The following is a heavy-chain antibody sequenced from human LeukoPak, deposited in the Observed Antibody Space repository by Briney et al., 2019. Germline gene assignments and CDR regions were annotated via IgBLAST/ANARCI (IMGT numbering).Heavy chain of an antibody. CDR3: AREWPHPLDAFDI. Sequence: AETLSLSCAASGGSISSYYWSWIRQPPGKGLEWIGRIYTSGSTNYNPSLKSRVTMSVDTSKNQFSLKLSSVTAADTAVYYCAREWPHPLDAFDIWGQGTMVTVSS. CDR2: IYTSGST. D-gene: IGHD5-12*01. V-gene: IGHV4-4*07. J-gene: IGHJ3*02. CDR1: GGSISSYY.